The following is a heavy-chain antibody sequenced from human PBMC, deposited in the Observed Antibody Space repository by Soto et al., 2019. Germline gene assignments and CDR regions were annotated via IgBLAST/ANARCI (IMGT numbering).Heavy chain of an antibody. CDR1: GFTFSSYS. CDR3: ARDEADIVVVVAATNDAFDI. V-gene: IGHV3-21*01. J-gene: IGHJ3*02. Sequence: GGSLRLSCAASGFTFSSYSMNWVRQAPGKGLEWVSSISSSSSYIYYADSVKGRFTISRDNAKNSLYLQMNSLRAEDTAVYYCARDEADIVVVVAATNDAFDIWGQGTMVTVSS. D-gene: IGHD2-15*01. CDR2: ISSSSSYI.